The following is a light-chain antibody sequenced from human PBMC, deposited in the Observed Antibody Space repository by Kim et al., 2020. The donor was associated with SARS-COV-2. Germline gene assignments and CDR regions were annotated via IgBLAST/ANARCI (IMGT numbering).Light chain of an antibody. CDR3: QVWDSSTWV. CDR1: KLGYKY. V-gene: IGLV3-1*01. Sequence: SVSPGQTATITCAGVKLGYKYLCWYQQKPGQSPVLVIYQDQKRPSGIPERFSGSSSGNTATLTISGTQPADEADYYCQVWDSSTWVFGGGTQLTVL. J-gene: IGLJ3*02. CDR2: QDQ.